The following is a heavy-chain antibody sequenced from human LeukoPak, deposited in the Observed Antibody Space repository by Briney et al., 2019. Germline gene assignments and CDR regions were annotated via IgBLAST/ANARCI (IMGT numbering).Heavy chain of an antibody. D-gene: IGHD7-27*01. J-gene: IGHJ4*02. CDR2: ISYDGTAK. Sequence: GGSLRLSCAASGFIFSSYAMHWVRQAPGKGLEWVAVISYDGTAKYYVDSVKGRFTISRDNSKTSLYLQMNSLRAEDTAVYYCARDPGDFALDWGQGTLVSVSS. CDR1: GFIFSSYA. V-gene: IGHV3-30-3*01. CDR3: ARDPGDFALD.